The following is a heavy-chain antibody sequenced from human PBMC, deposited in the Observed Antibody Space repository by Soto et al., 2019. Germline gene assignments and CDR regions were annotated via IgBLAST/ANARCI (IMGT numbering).Heavy chain of an antibody. CDR3: AREGTIRTDAFDI. CDR2: ISADTGNT. D-gene: IGHD2-2*02. Sequence: GASGKVSCKASGYTFTNYGISWVRQAPGQGLEWMGWISADTGNTNYAQKLQDRVTMTTDTSTTTAYMELRSLTSDDTALYFCAREGTIRTDAFDIWGQGTMVTVSS. CDR1: GYTFTNYG. V-gene: IGHV1-18*01. J-gene: IGHJ3*02.